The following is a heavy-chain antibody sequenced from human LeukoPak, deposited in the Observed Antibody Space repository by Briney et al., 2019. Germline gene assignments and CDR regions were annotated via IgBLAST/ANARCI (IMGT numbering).Heavy chain of an antibody. D-gene: IGHD3-10*01. CDR1: GFTVSSNY. CDR2: IYNGGST. J-gene: IGHJ4*02. CDR3: AREVTYYYGSGSSTRGY. V-gene: IGHV3-53*01. Sequence: GGSLRLSCAASGFTVSSNYMSWVRQAPGKGLEWVSVIYNGGSTYYADSVEGRFTISKDNSKNTLFFQMNSLRAEDTAVYYCAREVTYYYGSGSSTRGYWGQGTLVTVSS.